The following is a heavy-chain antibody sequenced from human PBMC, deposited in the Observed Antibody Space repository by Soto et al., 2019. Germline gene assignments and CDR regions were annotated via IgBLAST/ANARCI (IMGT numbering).Heavy chain of an antibody. CDR1: GYTFTAYY. J-gene: IGHJ4*02. Sequence: QVQLVQSGAEMKKPGASVKVSCKASGYTFTAYYMHWVRQAPGQGLEWMGWINSNSGGTNNAQKFQGRVTMTRDTSISTAYMELSRLRSDDTAVYYCVKVGVAAAAPFDSWGQGTLVTVSS. V-gene: IGHV1-2*02. CDR3: VKVGVAAAAPFDS. CDR2: INSNSGGT. D-gene: IGHD6-13*01.